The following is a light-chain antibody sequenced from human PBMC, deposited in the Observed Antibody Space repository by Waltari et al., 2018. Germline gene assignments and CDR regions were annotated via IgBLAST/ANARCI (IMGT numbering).Light chain of an antibody. CDR1: SNDVGAYNY. Sequence: QSALTQPRSVSGSPGQSVTISCTGTSNDVGAYNYVSWYQQHPGKAPKLMIYDVSKRPSGVPDRFSCSKSGNTASLTISGLQGDDEADYYCCSYAGAYTFVFGGGTKLTVL. CDR2: DVS. V-gene: IGLV2-11*01. CDR3: CSYAGAYTFV. J-gene: IGLJ2*01.